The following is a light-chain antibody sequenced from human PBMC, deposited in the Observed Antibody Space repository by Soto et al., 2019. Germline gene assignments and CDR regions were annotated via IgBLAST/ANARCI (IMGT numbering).Light chain of an antibody. V-gene: IGKV3-15*01. CDR1: QSVSSN. CDR2: GAS. Sequence: EIVMTQSPATQSVSPGERATLSGRDSQSVSSNLAWYQQKPGQAPRLLIYGASTRATGIPARFSGSGSGTEFTLTISSLQSEDFAVYYCQQYNNWPPITFGQGTRLEIK. CDR3: QQYNNWPPIT. J-gene: IGKJ5*01.